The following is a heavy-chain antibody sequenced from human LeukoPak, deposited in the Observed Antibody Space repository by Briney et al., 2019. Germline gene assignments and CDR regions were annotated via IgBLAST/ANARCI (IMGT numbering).Heavy chain of an antibody. J-gene: IGHJ4*02. CDR1: GGTFSSYA. CDR3: ARVIFRAYCGGDCYPL. D-gene: IGHD2-21*02. CDR2: IIPIFGTA. V-gene: IGHV1-69*13. Sequence: ASVKVSCKASGGTFSSYAISWVRQAPGQGLEWMGGIIPIFGTANYAQKFQGRVTITADESTSTAYMELSSLRSEDTAVYYCARVIFRAYCGGDCYPLWGQGTLVTVSS.